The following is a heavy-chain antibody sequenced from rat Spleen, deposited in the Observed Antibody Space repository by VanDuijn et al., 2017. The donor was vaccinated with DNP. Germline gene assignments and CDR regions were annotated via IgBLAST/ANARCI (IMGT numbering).Heavy chain of an antibody. CDR2: ITSSGGDT. Sequence: EVQLVESGGDLVQPGRSLKLSCVASGFTFNNYWMTWIRQVPGKGLEWVASITSSGGDTSYPDSVKGRFTISRDDAKSTLFLQMDSLRSEDTATYYCSRTSTGYFDYWGQGVMVTVSS. J-gene: IGHJ2*01. CDR3: SRTSTGYFDY. CDR1: GFTFNNYW. D-gene: IGHD4-1*01. V-gene: IGHV5-31*01.